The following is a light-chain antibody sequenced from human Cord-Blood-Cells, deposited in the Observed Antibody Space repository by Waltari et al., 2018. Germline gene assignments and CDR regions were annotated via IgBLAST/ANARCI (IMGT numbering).Light chain of an antibody. CDR1: SSDVGGYNY. J-gene: IGLJ2*01. V-gene: IGLV2-14*01. CDR3: SSYTSSSTLV. Sequence: QSALTQPASVSGSPGQSITISCTGTSSDVGGYNYVSWYQQHPGKAPKLMIYDVSNRPSGVSTRFSGSKSGNTASLTISGLQGEDEADYYCSSYTSSSTLVFGGGTKLTVL. CDR2: DVS.